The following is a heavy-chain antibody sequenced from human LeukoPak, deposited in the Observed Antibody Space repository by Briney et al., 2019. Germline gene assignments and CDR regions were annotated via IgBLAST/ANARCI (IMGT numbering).Heavy chain of an antibody. D-gene: IGHD6-6*01. Sequence: PSETLSLTCTVSGDSISTNYWTWIRQPPGKGLDWIGYIFSSGATYYNPSLNGRAILSMDGSKNQFSLRLDSVTSADTAVYYCARDKRVLSRLDIWGQGTLVAVSS. CDR1: GDSISTNY. CDR3: ARDKRVLSRLDI. J-gene: IGHJ3*02. CDR2: IFSSGAT. V-gene: IGHV4-59*01.